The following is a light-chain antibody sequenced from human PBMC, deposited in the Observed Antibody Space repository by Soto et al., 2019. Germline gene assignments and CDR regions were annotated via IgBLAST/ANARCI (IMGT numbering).Light chain of an antibody. CDR1: SSNIGYNY. V-gene: IGLV1-51*01. J-gene: IGLJ2*01. Sequence: QSVLTQPPSVSAAPGRKVTISCSGSSSNIGYNYVSWYQHLPGTAPKLLIYDNSKRPSGIPDRFSGSRSGTSATLGITGLQTGDEADYYCGTWDNSLSAVVFGGGTKLTVL. CDR3: GTWDNSLSAVV. CDR2: DNS.